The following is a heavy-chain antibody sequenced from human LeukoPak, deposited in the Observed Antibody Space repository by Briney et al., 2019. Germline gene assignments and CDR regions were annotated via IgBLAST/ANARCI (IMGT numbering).Heavy chain of an antibody. CDR1: GYTFTRYA. D-gene: IGHD3-10*01. CDR3: ARAWDYYGSGSLAFDY. Sequence: ASVKVSCKASGYTFTRYAINWVRQAPGQGLEWMGWINTNTGNPTYAQGFTGRFVFSLDTSVSTAYLQISSLKAEDTAVYYCARAWDYYGSGSLAFDYWGQGTLVTVSS. J-gene: IGHJ4*02. CDR2: INTNTGNP. V-gene: IGHV7-4-1*02.